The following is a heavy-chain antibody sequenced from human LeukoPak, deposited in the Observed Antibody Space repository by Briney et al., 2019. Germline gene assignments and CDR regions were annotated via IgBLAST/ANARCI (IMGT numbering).Heavy chain of an antibody. CDR3: AKRGYCSSTSCPAPNIDAFDI. CDR2: ISVSGGST. CDR1: GFTFSSYG. Sequence: GGSLRLSCAASGFTFSSYGMSWVRQAPGKGLEWVSCISVSGGSTYYADSVKGRFTISRDNSKNTLYLQMNSLRAEDTAVYYCAKRGYCSSTSCPAPNIDAFDIWGQGTMVTVSS. V-gene: IGHV3-23*01. J-gene: IGHJ3*02. D-gene: IGHD2-2*01.